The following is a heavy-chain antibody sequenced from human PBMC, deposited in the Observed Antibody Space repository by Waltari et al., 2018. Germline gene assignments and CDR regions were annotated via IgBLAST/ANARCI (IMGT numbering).Heavy chain of an antibody. CDR3: ASVYSGGSMVQGVIFFDY. CDR2: IYYSGST. V-gene: IGHV4-39*07. J-gene: IGHJ4*02. CDR1: GGSISSSSYY. D-gene: IGHD3-10*01. Sequence: QLQLQESGPGLVKPSETLSLTCTVSGGSISSSSYYWGWIRQPPGKGLEWIGSIYYSGSTYYNPSPKSRVTISVDTSKNQFSLKLSSVTAADTAVYYCASVYSGGSMVQGVIFFDYWGQGTLVTVSS.